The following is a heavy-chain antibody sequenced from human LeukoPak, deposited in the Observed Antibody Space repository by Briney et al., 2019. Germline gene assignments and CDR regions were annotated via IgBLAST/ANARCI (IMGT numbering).Heavy chain of an antibody. V-gene: IGHV3-7*03. D-gene: IGHD6-13*01. CDR2: IKQDGSDK. CDR1: GFTFSNYW. Sequence: GGSLRLSCAASGFTFSNYWMSWVRQAPGKGLEWVADIKQDGSDKYYVDSVKGRFTISRDNAKNSLYLQMNSLRAEDTAVYYCAEVRTGYSSSWSTAEYFQHWGQGTLVTVSS. J-gene: IGHJ1*01. CDR3: AEVRTGYSSSWSTAEYFQH.